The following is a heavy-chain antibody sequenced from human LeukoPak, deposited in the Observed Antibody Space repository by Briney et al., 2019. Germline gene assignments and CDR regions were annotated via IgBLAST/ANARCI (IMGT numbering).Heavy chain of an antibody. V-gene: IGHV1-69*13. J-gene: IGHJ4*02. CDR2: IIPIFGTA. CDR1: GGTFSSYA. D-gene: IGHD6-19*01. CDR3: ARGLLAVAGTAPFDY. Sequence: GASVKVSCKASGGTFSSYAISWVRQAPGQGLEWMGGIIPIFGTANYAQKFQGRVTITADESTSTAYMELSSLRSEDTAVYYCARGLLAVAGTAPFDYWGQGTLVTVSS.